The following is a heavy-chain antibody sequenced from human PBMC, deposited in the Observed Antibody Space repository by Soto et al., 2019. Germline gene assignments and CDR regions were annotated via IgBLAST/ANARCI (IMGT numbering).Heavy chain of an antibody. V-gene: IGHV1-18*04. CDR1: GYTFSSYY. CDR2: ISAYNGNT. Sequence: ASVKVSCKASGYTFSSYYMNWVRQAPGQGLEWMGWISAYNGNTNYAQKLQGRVTMTTDTSTSTAYMELRSLRSDDTAVYYCARAADSSGYNFYYYYGMDVWGQGTTVTVSS. J-gene: IGHJ6*02. D-gene: IGHD3-22*01. CDR3: ARAADSSGYNFYYYYGMDV.